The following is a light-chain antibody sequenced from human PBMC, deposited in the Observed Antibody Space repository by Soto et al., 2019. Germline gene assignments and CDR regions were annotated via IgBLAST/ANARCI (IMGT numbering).Light chain of an antibody. V-gene: IGKV1-5*01. CDR2: DAS. CDR3: QQYNSYSWT. J-gene: IGKJ1*01. Sequence: DIQMTQSPSTPSASVGDRVTITCRASQSISSWLAWYQQKPGKAPKLLIYDASSLESGVPSRFSGSGSGTEFTLTISSLQPDDFATYYCQQYNSYSWTFGQGTKVEI. CDR1: QSISSW.